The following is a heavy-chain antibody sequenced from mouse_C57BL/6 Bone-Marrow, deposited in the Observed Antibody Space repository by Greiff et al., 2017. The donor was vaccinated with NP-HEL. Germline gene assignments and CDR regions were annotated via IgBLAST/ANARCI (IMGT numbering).Heavy chain of an antibody. CDR1: GYTFTNYW. D-gene: IGHD1-1*01. Sequence: QVHVKQSGAELVRPGTSVKMSCKASGYTFTNYWIGWAKQRPGHGLEWIGDIYPGGGYTNYNEKFKGKATLTADKSSSTAYMQFSSLTSEDSAIYYCATTVVAPYFDYWGQGTTLTVSS. J-gene: IGHJ2*01. CDR3: ATTVVAPYFDY. CDR2: IYPGGGYT. V-gene: IGHV1-63*01.